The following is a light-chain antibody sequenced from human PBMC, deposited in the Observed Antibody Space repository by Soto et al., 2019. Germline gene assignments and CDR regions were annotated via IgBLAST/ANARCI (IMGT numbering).Light chain of an antibody. CDR1: QNVSTN. J-gene: IGKJ2*01. Sequence: ETVMTQSAAALSVSVGERVTLSCRASQNVSTNLAWYQQRPGQAPRLLIHDASTRATGVPDRISGSGSGTDFTLTISSLQSEDFAIYYCQQYNNWPRTFGQGTKLEIK. CDR3: QQYNNWPRT. CDR2: DAS. V-gene: IGKV3-15*01.